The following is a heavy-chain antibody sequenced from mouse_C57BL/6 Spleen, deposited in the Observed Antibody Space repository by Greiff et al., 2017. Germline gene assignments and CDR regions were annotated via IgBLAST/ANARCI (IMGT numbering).Heavy chain of an antibody. D-gene: IGHD1-1*01. CDR1: GYTFTSYW. CDR3: AREGNYYGSSFAY. CDR2: INPSSGYT. Sequence: QVQLKESGAELAKPGASVKLSCKASGYTFTSYWMHWVKQRPGQGLEWIGYINPSSGYTKYNQKFKDKATLTADKSSSTAYMQLSSLTYEDSAGYDCAREGNYYGSSFAYWGQGTLVTVSA. V-gene: IGHV1-7*01. J-gene: IGHJ3*01.